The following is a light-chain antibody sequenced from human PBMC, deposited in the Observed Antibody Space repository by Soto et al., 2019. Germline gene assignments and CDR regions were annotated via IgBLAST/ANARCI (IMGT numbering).Light chain of an antibody. CDR2: AAS. CDR3: QQSYSTLGYT. V-gene: IGKV1-39*01. Sequence: DIQMTQSPSSLSASVGDRVTITCRASQSISSYLNWYQQKPGKDPKLLIYAASSLQSGVPSRFSGSGSGTDFTLTISSLQPEDFATYYCQQSYSTLGYTFGQGTKLEIK. CDR1: QSISSY. J-gene: IGKJ2*01.